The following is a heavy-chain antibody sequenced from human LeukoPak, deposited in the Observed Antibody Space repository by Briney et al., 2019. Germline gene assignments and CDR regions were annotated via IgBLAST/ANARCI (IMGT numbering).Heavy chain of an antibody. J-gene: IGHJ3*02. D-gene: IGHD3-3*01. Sequence: LSGGSLRLSCSASGFTFSTYDMHWVRQAPGKGLEYVSAISSNGGGTYYADSVKGRFTISRDNSKNTLFLQMSSLRAEDTAMYYCVKEQTLFGVVMDMWGQGTMVTVSS. V-gene: IGHV3-64D*09. CDR3: VKEQTLFGVVMDM. CDR2: ISSNGGGT. CDR1: GFTFSTYD.